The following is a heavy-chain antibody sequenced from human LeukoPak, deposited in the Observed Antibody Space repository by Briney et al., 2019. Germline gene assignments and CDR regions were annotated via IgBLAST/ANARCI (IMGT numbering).Heavy chain of an antibody. J-gene: IGHJ3*01. D-gene: IGHD1-26*01. Sequence: SETLSLTCTVSSDSISYYYWSWIRQPPGKGLEWIGSIYHSENTNYNPSLESRVTISVDTSKNQFSLVLRSVTPADTAVYYCARDPPRGSGRAFDVWGQGTLVTVSS. V-gene: IGHV4-59*01. CDR2: IYHSENT. CDR3: ARDPPRGSGRAFDV. CDR1: SDSISYYY.